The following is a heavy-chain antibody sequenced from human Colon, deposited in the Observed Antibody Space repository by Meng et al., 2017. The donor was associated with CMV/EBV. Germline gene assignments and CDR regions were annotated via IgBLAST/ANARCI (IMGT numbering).Heavy chain of an antibody. CDR3: AKGVTSGSTYRAFDI. CDR1: GFTISSSY. J-gene: IGHJ3*02. D-gene: IGHD3-22*01. Sequence: GESLKISCATSGFTISSSYMAWIRQTPGKGLEWVALIYSGGSTYYADSVKGRLTISRDTSENTLYLQMSSLRVDDTALYYCAKGVTSGSTYRAFDILGQGAKVTVSS. V-gene: IGHV3-53*01. CDR2: IYSGGST.